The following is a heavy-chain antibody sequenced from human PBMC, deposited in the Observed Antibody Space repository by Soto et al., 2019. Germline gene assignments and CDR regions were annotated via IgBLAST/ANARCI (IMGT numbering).Heavy chain of an antibody. Sequence: SETLSLTCTVSVGSISSYYWSWIRQPPGKGLEWIGYIYYSGSTNYNPSLKSRVTISVDTSKNQFSLKLSSVTAADTAVYYCAGINYRRDYGMDVWGQGTTVTVSS. V-gene: IGHV4-59*01. J-gene: IGHJ6*02. CDR2: IYYSGST. D-gene: IGHD4-4*01. CDR3: AGINYRRDYGMDV. CDR1: VGSISSYY.